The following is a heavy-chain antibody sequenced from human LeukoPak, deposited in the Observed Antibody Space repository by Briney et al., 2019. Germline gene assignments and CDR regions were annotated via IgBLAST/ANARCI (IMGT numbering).Heavy chain of an antibody. Sequence: ASVKVSCKASGYTLTELSMHWVRQAPGKGLEWMGGFDPEDGETIYAQKFQGRVTMTEDTSTDTAYMELSSLRSEDTAVYYCAANVVVVVAATPPERWGQGTLVTVSS. D-gene: IGHD2-15*01. J-gene: IGHJ4*02. V-gene: IGHV1-24*01. CDR2: FDPEDGET. CDR3: AANVVVVVAATPPER. CDR1: GYTLTELS.